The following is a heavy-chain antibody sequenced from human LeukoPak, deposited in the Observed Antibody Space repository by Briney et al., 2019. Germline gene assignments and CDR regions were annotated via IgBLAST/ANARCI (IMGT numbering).Heavy chain of an antibody. CDR3: ASADCSSSTCYLRRSWFDP. CDR1: GFTLSNYD. CDR2: ISTSSRYI. J-gene: IGHJ5*02. Sequence: AGGSLRLSWAAAGFTLSNYDMNWVRQAPGKGREWVSSISTSSRYIYYKDSGRGRFTICRDDAKNSLYLEMTSLRAADPAVYYCASADCSSSTCYLRRSWFDPWGQGTLVTVSS. D-gene: IGHD2-2*01. V-gene: IGHV3-21*01.